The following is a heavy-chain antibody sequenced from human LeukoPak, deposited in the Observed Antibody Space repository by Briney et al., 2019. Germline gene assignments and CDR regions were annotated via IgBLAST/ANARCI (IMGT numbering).Heavy chain of an antibody. Sequence: PGRSLRLSCAASGFTFSSYAMHWVRQAPGKGLEWVAVISYDGSNKYYADSVKGRFTISRDNSKNTLYLQMNSLRAEDTAVYYCARVGVDSGSYYLDYWGQGTLVTVSS. J-gene: IGHJ4*02. D-gene: IGHD1-26*01. CDR3: ARVGVDSGSYYLDY. V-gene: IGHV3-30-3*01. CDR2: ISYDGSNK. CDR1: GFTFSSYA.